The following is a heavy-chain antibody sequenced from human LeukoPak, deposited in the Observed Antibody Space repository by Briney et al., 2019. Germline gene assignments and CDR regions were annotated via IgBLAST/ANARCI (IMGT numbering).Heavy chain of an antibody. Sequence: GSLRLCCAASGFTFSSYAMSWVRQAPGKGLEWVSAISGNGGSTYYADSVKGRFTISRDTSKNTLYLQMSSLRAEDTDVYYCAKDPISSGYYLISAWFDPWGQGTLVTVSS. CDR1: GFTFSSYA. CDR2: ISGNGGST. D-gene: IGHD3-22*01. V-gene: IGHV3-23*01. J-gene: IGHJ5*02. CDR3: AKDPISSGYYLISAWFDP.